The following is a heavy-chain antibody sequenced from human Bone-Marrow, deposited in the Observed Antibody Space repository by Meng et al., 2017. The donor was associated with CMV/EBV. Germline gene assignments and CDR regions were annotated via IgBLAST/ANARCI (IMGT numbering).Heavy chain of an antibody. J-gene: IGHJ6*02. V-gene: IGHV3-30*02. Sequence: GESLKISCAASGFTFTTYVMHWVRQAPGKGLEWVAFIRYDGSNKYYADSVKGRFTISRDNSKNTLYLQMNSLRAEDTAVYYCAKDADYGELMLYYYYYGMDVWGQGTTVTVSS. CDR3: AKDADYGELMLYYYYYGMDV. CDR2: IRYDGSNK. CDR1: GFTFTTYV. D-gene: IGHD4-17*01.